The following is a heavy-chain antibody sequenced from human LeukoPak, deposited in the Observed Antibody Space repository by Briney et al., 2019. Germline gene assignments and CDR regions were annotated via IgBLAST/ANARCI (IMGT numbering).Heavy chain of an antibody. Sequence: SETLSLTCTVSGGSISSYNWSWIRQPPGQGLEWMGYIYYSGSTNYNPSLKSRVTISVDTSKNQFSLKLSSVTAADTAVYYCAREVRRQVDIVATIRYFDLWGRGTLVTVSS. CDR3: AREVRRQVDIVATIRYFDL. CDR1: GGSISSYN. J-gene: IGHJ2*01. CDR2: IYYSGST. D-gene: IGHD5-12*01. V-gene: IGHV4-59*01.